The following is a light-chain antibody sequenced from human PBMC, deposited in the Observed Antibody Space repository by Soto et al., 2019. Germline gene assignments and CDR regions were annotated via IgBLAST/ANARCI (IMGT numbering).Light chain of an antibody. CDR1: SSDVGSYNL. Sequence: QSVLTQPASVSGSPGQSITISCTGTSSDVGSYNLVSWYQQHPGKAPKLMIYEVSKRPSGVSNRFSGSKSGNTASLTISGLQAEFEADYYCCSYAVTPRGFGTGTMVTV. CDR2: EVS. V-gene: IGLV2-23*02. CDR3: CSYAVTPRG. J-gene: IGLJ1*01.